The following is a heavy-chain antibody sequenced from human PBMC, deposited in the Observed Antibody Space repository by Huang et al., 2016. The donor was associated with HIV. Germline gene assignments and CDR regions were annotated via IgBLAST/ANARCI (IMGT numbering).Heavy chain of an antibody. CDR2: MYYSVTP. V-gene: IGHV4-39*02. J-gene: IGHJ4*02. Sequence: QLQLQESGPGLVKPSETLSLTCTVSGGSIRSDNYYWGWLRQPPGEGLEWIGSMYYSVTPYSPPSLKRRVTITADTATNHFSLRMRSVTAADTAVYYCARLPGSITMIRGVITDPYWGQGTLVTVSS. CDR3: ARLPGSITMIRGVITDPY. CDR1: GGSIRSDNYY. D-gene: IGHD3-10*01.